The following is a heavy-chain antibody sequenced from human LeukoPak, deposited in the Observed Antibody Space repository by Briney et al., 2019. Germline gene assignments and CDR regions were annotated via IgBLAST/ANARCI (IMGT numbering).Heavy chain of an antibody. J-gene: IGHJ4*02. V-gene: IGHV1-18*01. Sequence: GASVKVSCKASGYTFTSYGISWVRQAPGQGLEWMGWISVYNGNTNYAQKFQGRVTMTTETSTSTAYMELRSLRSDDTAVYYCASPADDYYGSATAFDYWGQGTLVTVSS. CDR1: GYTFTSYG. CDR2: ISVYNGNT. CDR3: ASPADDYYGSATAFDY. D-gene: IGHD3-10*01.